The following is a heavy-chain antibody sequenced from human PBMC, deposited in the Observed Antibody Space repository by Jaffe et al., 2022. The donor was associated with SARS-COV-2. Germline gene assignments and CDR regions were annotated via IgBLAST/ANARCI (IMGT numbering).Heavy chain of an antibody. J-gene: IGHJ4*02. CDR2: ISGSGGST. V-gene: IGHV3-23*04. CDR1: GFTFSSYA. CDR3: AKSRGSVYSSGLFYFDY. Sequence: EVQLVESGGGLVQPGGSLRLSCAASGFTFSSYAMSWVRQAPGKGLEWVSAISGSGGSTYYADSVKGRFTISRDNSKNTLYLQMNSLRAEDTAVYYCAKSRGSVYSSGLFYFDYWGQGTLVTVSS. D-gene: IGHD6-19*01.